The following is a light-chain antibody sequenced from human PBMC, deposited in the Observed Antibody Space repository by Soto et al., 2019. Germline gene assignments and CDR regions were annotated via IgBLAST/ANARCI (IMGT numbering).Light chain of an antibody. CDR2: GAS. V-gene: IGKV1-6*01. Sequence: AIQLTRSPSSLSASVGDRVSITCRASQGIRNDLGWYQHKPGKAPKLLIHGASSLQSGVPSRFSGSASGTEFTLTISSLQPEDLASYYCLQDHSYPWTFGQGTKVEI. J-gene: IGKJ1*01. CDR3: LQDHSYPWT. CDR1: QGIRND.